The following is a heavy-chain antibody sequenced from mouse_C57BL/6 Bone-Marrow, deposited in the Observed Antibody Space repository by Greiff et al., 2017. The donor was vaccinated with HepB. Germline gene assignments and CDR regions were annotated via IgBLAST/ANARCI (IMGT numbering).Heavy chain of an antibody. D-gene: IGHD3-2*02. CDR3: TDSSGPLFAY. J-gene: IGHJ3*01. CDR2: IDPENGDT. V-gene: IGHV14-4*01. CDR1: GFNIKDDY. Sequence: EVKLVESGAELVRPGASVKLSCTASGFNIKDDYMHWVKQRPEQGLEWIGWIDPENGDTEYASKFQGKATITADTSSNTAYLQLSSLTSEDTAVYYCTDSSGPLFAYWGQGTLVTVSA.